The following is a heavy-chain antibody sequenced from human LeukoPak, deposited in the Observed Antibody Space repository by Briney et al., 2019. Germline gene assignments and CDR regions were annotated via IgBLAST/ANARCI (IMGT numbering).Heavy chain of an antibody. V-gene: IGHV3-23*01. D-gene: IGHD3-22*01. J-gene: IGHJ5*02. Sequence: GGSLRLSCAASRFTFSSYSLNWVRQAPGKGLEWVSAISGSGGSTYYADSVKGRFTISRDNSKNTLYLQMNSLRAEDTAVYYCARETYYYDSSGYYFGPTRTNWFDPWGQGTLVTVSS. CDR3: ARETYYYDSSGYYFGPTRTNWFDP. CDR2: ISGSGGST. CDR1: RFTFSSYS.